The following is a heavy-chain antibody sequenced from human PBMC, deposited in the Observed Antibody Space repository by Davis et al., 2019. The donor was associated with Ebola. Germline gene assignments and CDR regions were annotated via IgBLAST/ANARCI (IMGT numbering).Heavy chain of an antibody. D-gene: IGHD6-6*01. J-gene: IGHJ4*02. CDR2: IIPIFGTA. CDR3: AREKAAARPPTRHFDY. CDR1: GYTLTDYY. V-gene: IGHV1-69*13. Sequence: SVKVSCKASGYTLTDYYIHWVRQAPGQGLEWMGGIIPIFGTANYAQKFQGRVTITADESTSTAYMELSSLRSEDTAVYYCAREKAAARPPTRHFDYWGQGTLVTVSS.